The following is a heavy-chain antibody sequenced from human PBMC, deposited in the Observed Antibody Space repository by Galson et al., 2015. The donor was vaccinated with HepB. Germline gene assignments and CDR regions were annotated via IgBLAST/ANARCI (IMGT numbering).Heavy chain of an antibody. CDR2: IYPGDSDT. CDR3: ARQRGYCTNGVCYTQGYFDY. Sequence: QSGAEVKKPGESLKISCKGSGYSFTSYWIGWVRQMPGKGLEWMGIIYPGDSDTRYSPSFQGQVTISADKSISTAYLQWSSLKASDTAMYYCARQRGYCTNGVCYTQGYFDYWGQGILVTVSS. V-gene: IGHV5-51*01. D-gene: IGHD2-8*01. J-gene: IGHJ4*02. CDR1: GYSFTSYW.